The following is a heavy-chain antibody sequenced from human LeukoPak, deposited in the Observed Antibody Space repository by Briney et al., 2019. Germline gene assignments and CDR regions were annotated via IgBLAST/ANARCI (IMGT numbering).Heavy chain of an antibody. V-gene: IGHV4-38-2*02. CDR1: GYSISSGYY. J-gene: IGHJ6*02. CDR2: INHSGST. Sequence: SETLSLTCTVSGYSISSGYYWNWIRQPPGKGLEWIGEINHSGSTNYNPSLKSRVTISVDTSKNQFSLKLSSVTAADTAVYYCARVTGYYYGMDVWGQGTTVTVSS. CDR3: ARVTGYYYGMDV.